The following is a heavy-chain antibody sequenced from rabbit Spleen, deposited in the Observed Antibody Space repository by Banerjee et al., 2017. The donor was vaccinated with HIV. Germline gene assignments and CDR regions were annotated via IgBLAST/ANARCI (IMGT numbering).Heavy chain of an antibody. D-gene: IGHD1-1*01. J-gene: IGHJ4*01. CDR2: IDPLFGTT. V-gene: IGHV1S47*01. CDR1: GFDLSSYG. CDR3: VRGASSSGYYSL. Sequence: QEQLMESGGGLVQPGGSLKLSCKASGFDLSSYGVSWVRQAPGKGLEWTGYIDPLFGTTYYANWVNGRFTISSHNTQNTLYLQLNSLTAADTATYFCVRGASSSGYYSLWGQGTLVTVS.